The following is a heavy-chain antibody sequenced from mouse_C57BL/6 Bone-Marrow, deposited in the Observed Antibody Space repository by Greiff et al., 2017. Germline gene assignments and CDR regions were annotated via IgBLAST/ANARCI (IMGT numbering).Heavy chain of an antibody. J-gene: IGHJ2*01. CDR1: GYTFTSYW. CDR2: IDPSDSYT. CDR3: ASSTVVATDFDY. Sequence: QVHVKQPGAELVKPGASVKLSCKASGYTFTSYWMQWVKQRPGQGLEWIGEIDPSDSYTNYNQKFKGKATLTVDTSSRTAYMQLSSLTSEDSAVYYCASSTVVATDFDYWGQGTTLTVSS. V-gene: IGHV1-50*01. D-gene: IGHD1-1*01.